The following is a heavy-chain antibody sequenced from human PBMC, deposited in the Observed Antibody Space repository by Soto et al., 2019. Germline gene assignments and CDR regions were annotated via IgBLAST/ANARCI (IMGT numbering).Heavy chain of an antibody. Sequence: PSGTLSLTFTVSGGSISGYYWTWIRQPPGTGLEWIGEINHSGSTNYNPSLKSRVTISVDRSKNQFSLKLSSVTAADTAVYYCARVPDRWGQGTLVTVSS. J-gene: IGHJ5*02. CDR3: ARVPDR. CDR1: GGSISGYY. D-gene: IGHD2-2*01. CDR2: INHSGST. V-gene: IGHV4-34*01.